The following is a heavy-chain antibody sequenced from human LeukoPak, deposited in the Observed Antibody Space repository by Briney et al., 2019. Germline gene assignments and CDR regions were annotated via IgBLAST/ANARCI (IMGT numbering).Heavy chain of an antibody. V-gene: IGHV4-4*02. CDR2: IDHSGST. Sequence: SETLSLTCAVSGGSISSSNWWSWVRQPPGKGLAWIGEIDHSGSTNYNPSLKSRVTISVDKSKNQCSLKLSSVTAADTAVYYCARVGGIAAAVEYWGQGTLVTVSS. D-gene: IGHD6-13*01. CDR3: ARVGGIAAAVEY. CDR1: GGSISSSNW. J-gene: IGHJ4*02.